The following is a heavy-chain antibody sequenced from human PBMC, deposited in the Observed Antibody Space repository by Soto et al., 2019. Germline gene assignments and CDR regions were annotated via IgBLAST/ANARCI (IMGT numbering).Heavy chain of an antibody. D-gene: IGHD5-18*01. CDR2: VSYDGSNK. CDR3: AKEGLTTAIYFDL. Sequence: QVQLVESGGGVVQPGRSLRLSCAASGFTFSRFGMHWVRQAPGKGLEWVAVVSYDGSNKFYADSVKGRFTISRDNSKNTLSLQINTLRAEDTAVYYCAKEGLTTAIYFDLWGQGTLGTVST. V-gene: IGHV3-30*18. J-gene: IGHJ4*02. CDR1: GFTFSRFG.